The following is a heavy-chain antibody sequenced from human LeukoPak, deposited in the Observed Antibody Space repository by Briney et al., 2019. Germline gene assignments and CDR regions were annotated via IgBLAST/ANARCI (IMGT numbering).Heavy chain of an antibody. J-gene: IGHJ3*02. D-gene: IGHD4-23*01. CDR1: GFTFSSYA. V-gene: IGHV3-23*01. CDR3: AKDFRWQLGGHDAFDI. CDR2: ITGSGGVT. Sequence: GGSLRLSCAASGFTFSSYAMTWVRQAPGKGLEWVSSITGSGGVTKYADSVKGRFTISRDNSKNTLYLQMNSLRAEDTAVYYCAKDFRWQLGGHDAFDIWGQGTMVTVSS.